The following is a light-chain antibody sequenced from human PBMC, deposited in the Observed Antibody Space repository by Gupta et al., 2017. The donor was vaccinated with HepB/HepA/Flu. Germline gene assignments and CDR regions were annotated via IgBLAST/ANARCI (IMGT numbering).Light chain of an antibody. V-gene: IGLV8-61*01. J-gene: IGLJ3*02. CDR2: STN. CDR3: VLYMGSGSWV. Sequence: QTLVTPEPSFSVSPGGTVTLTCGLSSGSVSTNYYPSWYQQTPGQAPRTLIYSTNTRSSGVPDRFSGSILGNKAALTITGAQADDESDYYCVLYMGSGSWVFGGGTKLTVL. CDR1: SGSVSTNYY.